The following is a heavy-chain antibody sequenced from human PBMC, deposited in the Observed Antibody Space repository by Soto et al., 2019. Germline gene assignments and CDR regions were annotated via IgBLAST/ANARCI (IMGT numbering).Heavy chain of an antibody. V-gene: IGHV1-69*13. D-gene: IGHD6-19*01. CDR2: IIPIFGTA. Sequence: ASVKVSCKASGGTFSSYAISWVRQAPGQGLEWMGGIIPIFGTANYAQKFQGRVTITADESTSTAYMELSSLRSEDTAVYYCARPXQWPHRFDYYYYYGMDVWGQGTTVTVSS. J-gene: IGHJ6*02. CDR3: ARPXQWPHRFDYYYYYGMDV. CDR1: GGTFSSYA.